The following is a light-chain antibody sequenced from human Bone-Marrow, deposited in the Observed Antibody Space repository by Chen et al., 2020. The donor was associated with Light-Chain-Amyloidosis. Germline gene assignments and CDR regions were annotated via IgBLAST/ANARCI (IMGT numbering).Light chain of an antibody. CDR1: SSNIGINY. V-gene: IGLV1-47*01. Sequence: QSFLTQPPSASGTPGQRVTISFSGASSNIGINYVYLYQHFPVAAPNLLIRRNNQRPQGVPDRFSAAKAGTAAFLAISGLRSEDEADDYCAAWDGSLSGYVFGTGTKVIVL. J-gene: IGLJ1*01. CDR3: AAWDGSLSGYV. CDR2: RNN.